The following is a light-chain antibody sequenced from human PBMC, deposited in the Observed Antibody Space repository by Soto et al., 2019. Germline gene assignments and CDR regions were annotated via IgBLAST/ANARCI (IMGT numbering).Light chain of an antibody. CDR1: RGISSY. V-gene: IGKV1-9*01. CDR2: SAS. J-gene: IGKJ1*01. Sequence: IQLTQSPSSLSASVGDRVTITCQASRGISSYLAWYQQKPGKAPKLLVYSASTLQSGVPSRFSGSGSGTAFTLTISSLETEDFAVYYCQQRSDWPPTFGQGTKVDIK. CDR3: QQRSDWPPT.